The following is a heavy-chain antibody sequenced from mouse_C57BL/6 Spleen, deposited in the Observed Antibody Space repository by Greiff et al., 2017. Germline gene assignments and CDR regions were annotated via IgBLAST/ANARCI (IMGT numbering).Heavy chain of an antibody. Sequence: EVMLVESGGGLVKPGGSLKLSCAASGFTFSDYGMHWVRQAPEKGLEWVAYISSGSSTIYYADTVKGRFTLSRDNAKNTLFLQMTSLRSEDTAMYYCARPSLYGSSDDYYAMDYWGQGTSVTVSS. CDR1: GFTFSDYG. CDR2: ISSGSSTI. J-gene: IGHJ4*01. D-gene: IGHD1-1*01. V-gene: IGHV5-17*01. CDR3: ARPSLYGSSDDYYAMDY.